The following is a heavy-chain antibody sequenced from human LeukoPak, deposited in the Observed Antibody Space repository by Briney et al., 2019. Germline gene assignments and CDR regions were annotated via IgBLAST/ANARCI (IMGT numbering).Heavy chain of an antibody. D-gene: IGHD3-22*01. J-gene: IGHJ4*02. CDR2: ISSSSSYI. CDR1: GFTFSSYS. Sequence: PGGSLRLSCAASGFTFSSYSMNWVRQAPGKGLEWVSSISSSSSYIYYADSVKGRFTISRDNAKNSLYLQMNSLRAEDTAVYYCVRDFYDSSGYYYRFDYWGQGTLVTVSS. V-gene: IGHV3-21*01. CDR3: VRDFYDSSGYYYRFDY.